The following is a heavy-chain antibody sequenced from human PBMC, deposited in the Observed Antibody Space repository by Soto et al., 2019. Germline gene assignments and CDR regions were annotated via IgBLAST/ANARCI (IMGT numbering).Heavy chain of an antibody. Sequence: QVQLQESGPGLVKPSETLSLTCTVSGGSISSYYWSWIRQPPGKGLEWIGYIYHSGSTNYNPSLNRRVPISVDTSNNQLSLKLSSVTAADTAVYYCARVGSPYSYDYYRMDVWGQGTTVTVSS. J-gene: IGHJ6*02. CDR3: ARVGSPYSYDYYRMDV. CDR1: GGSISSYY. CDR2: IYHSGST. D-gene: IGHD3-3*01. V-gene: IGHV4-59*01.